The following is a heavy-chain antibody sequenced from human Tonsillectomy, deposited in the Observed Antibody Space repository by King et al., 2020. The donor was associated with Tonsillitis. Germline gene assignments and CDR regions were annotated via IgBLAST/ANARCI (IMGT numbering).Heavy chain of an antibody. V-gene: IGHV3-23*04. CDR2: ISGSGAGT. J-gene: IGHJ4*02. D-gene: IGHD5-18*01. Sequence: DVQLVESGGGLVQPGGSLRLSCAASGFTFSSYAMSWVRQPPGKELEGVSSISGSGAGTFYSGSVKGRFTIPRDNSKNTLYLQMNSLRAVDTAVYYCASSYGLWLRGDFDYWGRGTLVTVSS. CDR3: ASSYGLWLRGDFDY. CDR1: GFTFSSYA.